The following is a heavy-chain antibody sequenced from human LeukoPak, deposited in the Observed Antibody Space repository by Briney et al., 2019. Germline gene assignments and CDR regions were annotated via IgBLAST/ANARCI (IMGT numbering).Heavy chain of an antibody. CDR2: IYTSGST. V-gene: IGHV4-4*07. D-gene: IGHD3-10*01. J-gene: IGHJ6*03. CDR1: GGAISSYY. Sequence: PSETLSLTCTVSGGAISSYYWSWIRQPAGKGLEWIGRIYTSGSTNYNPSLKSRVTMSVDTSKNQFSLRLSSVTAADTAVYYCARTTASGNMDVWGKGTTVTISS. CDR3: ARTTASGNMDV.